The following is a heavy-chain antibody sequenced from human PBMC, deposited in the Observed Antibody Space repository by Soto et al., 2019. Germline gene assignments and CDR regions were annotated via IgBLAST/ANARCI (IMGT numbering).Heavy chain of an antibody. V-gene: IGHV3-15*07. Sequence: EVQVVESGGGLVKPGGSLRLSCAVSDFTFNNVWMNWVRQAPGKGLEWVGHIKSKTDGGATDYAAPVKGRFTISRDDSKSTLYLQMNSLKTEDTAVYYCTTGRRDYYYYGLDVWGQGTTVTVSS. CDR3: TTGRRDYYYYGLDV. CDR2: IKSKTDGGAT. CDR1: DFTFNNVW. J-gene: IGHJ6*02.